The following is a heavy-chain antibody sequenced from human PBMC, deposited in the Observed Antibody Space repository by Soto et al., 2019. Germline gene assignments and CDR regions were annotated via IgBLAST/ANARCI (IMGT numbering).Heavy chain of an antibody. D-gene: IGHD6-19*01. Sequence: QVQLVQSGAEVKKPGASVKVSCKASGYTFTSYGISWVRQAPGQGLEWMGWISAYNGNTNYAQKLQGRVTMTTDTSTSTAYMELRSLRSDDTAVYYWARDRVDRDGWYRMGCFDPCCQGTLGTVSS. V-gene: IGHV1-18*01. CDR3: ARDRVDRDGWYRMGCFDP. CDR2: ISAYNGNT. J-gene: IGHJ5*02. CDR1: GYTFTSYG.